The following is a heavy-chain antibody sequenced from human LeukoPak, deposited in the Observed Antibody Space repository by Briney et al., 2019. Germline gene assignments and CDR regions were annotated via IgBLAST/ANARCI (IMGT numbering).Heavy chain of an antibody. Sequence: PGGSLRLSCAASGFTFSTYGMNWVRQAPGRGREWVSAVSGSGSTTYYARSVKGRFTVSRDNSKNTLYLQMNSLRVDDTAVYYCAKSLDYGGNRARLDFWGQGTLVTVSS. D-gene: IGHD4-23*01. CDR2: VSGSGSTT. V-gene: IGHV3-23*01. CDR3: AKSLDYGGNRARLDF. CDR1: GFTFSTYG. J-gene: IGHJ4*02.